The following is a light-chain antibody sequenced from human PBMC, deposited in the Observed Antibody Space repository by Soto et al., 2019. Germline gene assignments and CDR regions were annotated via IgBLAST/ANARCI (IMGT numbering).Light chain of an antibody. Sequence: DIVMTQSPDSLAVSLGERATINCKSSQSVLYSSNNKNYLAWYQQKPGQPPKLLIYWASTRESGVPDRFSGSGSGTDFTLTISSLQAEDVAVYYCQQYYGTPLTFGQGTKLEIK. J-gene: IGKJ2*01. CDR3: QQYYGTPLT. V-gene: IGKV4-1*01. CDR2: WAS. CDR1: QSVLYSSNNKNY.